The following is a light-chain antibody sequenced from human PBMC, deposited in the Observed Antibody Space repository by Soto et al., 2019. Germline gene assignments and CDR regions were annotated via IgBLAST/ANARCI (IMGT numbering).Light chain of an antibody. J-gene: IGLJ2*01. V-gene: IGLV2-14*03. CDR1: SSDVGGYNY. CDR2: DVN. Sequence: QSALTQPASVSGSPGQSITISCTGTSSDVGGYNYVSWYQQHPGKAPKLMIYDVNNRPSGVSNRFSGSKSGNTASLTISGLQAEAEGDYYCSSYTSSSTVVFGGGTKLTVL. CDR3: SSYTSSSTVV.